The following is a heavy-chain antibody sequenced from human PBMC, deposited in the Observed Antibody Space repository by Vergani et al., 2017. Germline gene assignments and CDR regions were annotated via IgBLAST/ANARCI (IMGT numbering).Heavy chain of an antibody. CDR2: INTNTGNP. J-gene: IGHJ6*02. CDR3: ARDRAVAIYGMDV. CDR1: GYTFTGYY. V-gene: IGHV7-4-1*02. D-gene: IGHD6-19*01. Sequence: QVQLVQSGAEVKRPGASVKVSCKASGYTFTGYYLHWVRLAPGQGLEWMGWINTNTGNPTYAQGFTGRFVFSLDTSVSTAYLQISSLKAEDTAVYYCARDRAVAIYGMDVWGQGTTVTVSS.